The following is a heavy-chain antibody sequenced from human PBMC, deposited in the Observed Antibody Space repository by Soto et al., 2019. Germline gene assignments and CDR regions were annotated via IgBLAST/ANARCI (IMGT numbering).Heavy chain of an antibody. CDR1: SGSFSGFY. CDR2: ISQSGST. V-gene: IGHV4-34*01. D-gene: IGHD6-6*01. J-gene: IGHJ4*02. Sequence: SETPSLTCSIYSGSFSGFYWSWIRQPPGKRLEWIGEISQSGSTNYNPSLKSRVSISVDTSKNQFSLNLTSVTAADTAVYYCARAPKGSGSSQTRPDFWGQGARVTVAS. CDR3: ARAPKGSGSSQTRPDF.